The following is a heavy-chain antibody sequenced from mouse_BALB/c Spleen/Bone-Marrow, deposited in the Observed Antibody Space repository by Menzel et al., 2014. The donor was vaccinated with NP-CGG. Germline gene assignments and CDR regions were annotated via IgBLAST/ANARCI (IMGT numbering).Heavy chain of an antibody. CDR2: INPSTGYT. D-gene: IGHD2-14*01. CDR1: GYTFTSYW. CDR3: AREGYDPWFAY. Sequence: VQLQQSGAELAKPGASVKMSCKASGYTFTSYWMHWVKRRPGQGLEWIGYINPSTGYTEYNQKFKDKATLTADKSSSTAYMQLSSLTSEDSAVYYCAREGYDPWFAYWGQGTLVTVSA. J-gene: IGHJ3*01. V-gene: IGHV1-7*01.